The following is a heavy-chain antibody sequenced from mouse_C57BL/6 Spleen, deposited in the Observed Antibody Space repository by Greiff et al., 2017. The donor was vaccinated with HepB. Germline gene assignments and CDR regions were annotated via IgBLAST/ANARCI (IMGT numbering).Heavy chain of an antibody. V-gene: IGHV1-22*01. Sequence: VQLQQSGPELVKPGASVKMSCKASGYTFTDYNMHWVKQSHGKSLEWIGYINPNNGGTSYNQKFKGKATLTVNKSSSTAYMELRSLTSEDSAVYYCARYRYYSNPYFDYWGQGTTLTVSS. D-gene: IGHD2-5*01. CDR3: ARYRYYSNPYFDY. J-gene: IGHJ2*01. CDR2: INPNNGGT. CDR1: GYTFTDYN.